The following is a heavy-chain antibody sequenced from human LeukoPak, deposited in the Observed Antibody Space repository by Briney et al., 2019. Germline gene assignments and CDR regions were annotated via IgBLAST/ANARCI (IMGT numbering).Heavy chain of an antibody. Sequence: GGSLRLSCAASGFTFSSSWMTWVRQAPGKGLEWVANIKQEGSEKYYVDSVKGRFTISRDNAKNSLFLQMYSLRAEDTAVYYCARGSYYFDYWGQGTLVTVSS. CDR1: GFTFSSSW. CDR3: ARGSYYFDY. V-gene: IGHV3-7*01. CDR2: IKQEGSEK. J-gene: IGHJ4*02. D-gene: IGHD1-26*01.